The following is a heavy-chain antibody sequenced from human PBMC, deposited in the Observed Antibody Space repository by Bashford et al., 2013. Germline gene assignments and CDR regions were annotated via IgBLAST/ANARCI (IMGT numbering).Heavy chain of an antibody. J-gene: IGHJ6*04. Sequence: WVRQAPGQGLEWMGGIIPIFGTANYAQKFQGRVTITADESTSTAYMELSSLRSEDTAVYYCAREGAAAGTYYYYGIGRLGPKGTTVTVSS. D-gene: IGHD6-13*01. V-gene: IGHV1-69*01. CDR2: IIPIFGTA. CDR3: AREGAAAGTYYYYGIGR.